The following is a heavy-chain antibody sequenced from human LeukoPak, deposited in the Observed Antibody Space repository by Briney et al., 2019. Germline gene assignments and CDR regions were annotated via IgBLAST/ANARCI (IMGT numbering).Heavy chain of an antibody. CDR3: TRHDVGSWYAY. Sequence: GESLKISCEGSGYTFSNYWIGWVRQTPGKGLEWMGIIYPRDSDTRYSPSFHGQVTISADKSINTAYLQLNSLKAADTGMYYCTRHDVGSWYAYWGQGTLVTVSS. D-gene: IGHD6-13*01. J-gene: IGHJ4*02. CDR2: IYPRDSDT. CDR1: GYTFSNYW. V-gene: IGHV5-51*01.